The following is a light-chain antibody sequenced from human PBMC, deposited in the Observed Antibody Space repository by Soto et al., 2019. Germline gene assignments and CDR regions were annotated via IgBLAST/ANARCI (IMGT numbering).Light chain of an antibody. Sequence: EIVMTQSPAALSVSPGESASLSCRASQSVSTNLAWYQQKPGQAHRLLIYEASRRATGIPARFSGSGSGTDFTLTISSLQSEDVAIYYCQQYKKWPPLTFGGGTKVDI. J-gene: IGKJ4*01. V-gene: IGKV3-15*01. CDR2: EAS. CDR3: QQYKKWPPLT. CDR1: QSVSTN.